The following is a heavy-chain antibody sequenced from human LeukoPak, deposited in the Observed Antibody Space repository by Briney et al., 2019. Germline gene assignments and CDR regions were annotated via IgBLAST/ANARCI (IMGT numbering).Heavy chain of an antibody. J-gene: IGHJ4*02. CDR1: GFTFSNYW. V-gene: IGHV3-74*01. D-gene: IGHD3-22*01. CDR3: ARESYSSGYYYDY. Sequence: GGSLRLSCAASGFTFSNYWMHWVRQAPGKGLVWVSRINSDGINTSYADSVKGRFTISRDNAKNSLYLQMNSLRAEDTAVYYCARESYSSGYYYDYWGQGTLVTVSS. CDR2: INSDGINT.